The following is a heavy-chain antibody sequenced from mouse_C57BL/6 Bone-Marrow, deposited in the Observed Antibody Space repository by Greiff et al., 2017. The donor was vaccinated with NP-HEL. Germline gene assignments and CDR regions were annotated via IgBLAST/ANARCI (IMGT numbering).Heavy chain of an antibody. V-gene: IGHV1-55*01. CDR1: GYTFTSYW. Sequence: QVHVKQPGAELVKPGASVKMSCKASGYTFTSYWITWVKQRPGQGLEWIGDIYPGSGSTNYNEKFKSKATLTVDTSSSTAYMQLSSLTSEDSAVYYCARNHGAFAYWGQGTLVTVSA. CDR3: ARNHGAFAY. J-gene: IGHJ3*01. CDR2: IYPGSGST.